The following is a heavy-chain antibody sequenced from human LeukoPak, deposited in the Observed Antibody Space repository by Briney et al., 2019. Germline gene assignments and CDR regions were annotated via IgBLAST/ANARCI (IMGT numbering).Heavy chain of an antibody. CDR1: GYTFTGYY. Sequence: GASVKVSCKASGYTFTGYYMHWVRQAPGQGLEWMGWINPNSGGTNYAQKFQGRVTMTRDTSISTAYMEPSRLRSDDTAVYYCARGGGYSGYDSPLDYWGQGTLVTVSS. V-gene: IGHV1-2*02. D-gene: IGHD5-12*01. CDR2: INPNSGGT. J-gene: IGHJ4*02. CDR3: ARGGGYSGYDSPLDY.